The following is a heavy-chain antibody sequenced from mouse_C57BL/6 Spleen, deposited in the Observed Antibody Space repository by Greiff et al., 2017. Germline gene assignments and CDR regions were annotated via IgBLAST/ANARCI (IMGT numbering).Heavy chain of an antibody. V-gene: IGHV1-52*01. Sequence: VQLQQPGAELVRPGSSVKLSCKASGYTFTSYWMHWVKQRPIQGLEWIGNIDPSDSETHYNQKFKDKATLTVDKSSSTAYMQLSSLTSEDSAVYYCARPYSYDMGYYFDYWGQGTTLTVAS. CDR3: ARPYSYDMGYYFDY. CDR2: IDPSDSET. CDR1: GYTFTSYW. D-gene: IGHD2-12*01. J-gene: IGHJ2*01.